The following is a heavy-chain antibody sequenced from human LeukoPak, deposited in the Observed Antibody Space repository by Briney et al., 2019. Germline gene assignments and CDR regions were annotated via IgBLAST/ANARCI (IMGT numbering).Heavy chain of an antibody. CDR1: GGSISPYY. Sequence: SETLSLTCTVSGGSISPYYWSWIRQPPGKGLEWNGYVYYSGSTNYNPSLKSRVTISVDTSKSQFSLKLTSVTAADTAVYYCARGGGSGRGNWFDPWGQGSLVIVSS. J-gene: IGHJ5*02. V-gene: IGHV4-59*01. CDR3: ARGGGSGRGNWFDP. CDR2: VYYSGST. D-gene: IGHD3-10*01.